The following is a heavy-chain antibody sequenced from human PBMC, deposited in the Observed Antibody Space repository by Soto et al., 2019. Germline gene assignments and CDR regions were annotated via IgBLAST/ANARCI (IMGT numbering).Heavy chain of an antibody. D-gene: IGHD2-8*01. J-gene: IGHJ2*01. V-gene: IGHV3-33*01. CDR2: IGYDGSNK. Sequence: QVQLVESGGGVVQPGRSLRLSCAASGFTFSSYGMHWVRQAPGKGLDWVAVIGYDGSNKYYADSVKGRFTISRDHSKNTLYLQMNRLSAEDTAVYYCARGADCTNGVCYNWYFDLWGRGTLVTVSS. CDR3: ARGADCTNGVCYNWYFDL. CDR1: GFTFSSYG.